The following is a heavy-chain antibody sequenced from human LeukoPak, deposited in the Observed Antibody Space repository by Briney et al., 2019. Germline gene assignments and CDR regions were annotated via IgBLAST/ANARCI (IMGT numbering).Heavy chain of an antibody. D-gene: IGHD5-18*01. J-gene: IGHJ4*02. CDR1: GFTFDDYA. V-gene: IGHV3-9*01. CDR3: AKDRYSYGRYYFEY. Sequence: GGSLRLSCAASGFTFDDYAMHWVRQAPGKGLEWVSGISWNSGSIGYADSVKGRFTISRDNAKGSLYLQMNSLRAEDTALYYCAKDRYSYGRYYFEYWGQGTLVTVSS. CDR2: ISWNSGSI.